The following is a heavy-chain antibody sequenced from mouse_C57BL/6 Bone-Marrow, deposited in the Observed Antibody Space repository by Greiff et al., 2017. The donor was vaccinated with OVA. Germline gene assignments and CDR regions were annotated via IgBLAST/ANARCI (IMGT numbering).Heavy chain of an antibody. CDR2: IYPGGGYT. CDR3: ARGGVYWYFDV. CDR1: GYTFTNYW. Sequence: VQLQQSGAELVRPGTSVKMSCKASGYTFTNYWIGWAKQRPGHGLEWIGDIYPGGGYTNYNEKFKGKATLTADKSSSTAYMQFSSLTSEDSAIYYCARGGVYWYFDVWGTGTTVTVSS. V-gene: IGHV1-63*01. J-gene: IGHJ1*03.